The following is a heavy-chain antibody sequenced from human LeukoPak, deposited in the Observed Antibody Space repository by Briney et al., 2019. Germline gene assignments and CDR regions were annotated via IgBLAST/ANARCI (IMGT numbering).Heavy chain of an antibody. D-gene: IGHD3-3*01. CDR1: GGSISSSNNH. Sequence: SETLSLTCTVSGGSISSSNNHWGWIRQPPGKGLEWIGYIYYSGSTNYNPSLQSRVTISVDTSKNQFSLKLTSVTAADTAMYYCARGGNDFWSGLMYNWFDPWGQGTLVTVSS. V-gene: IGHV4-61*05. CDR2: IYYSGST. J-gene: IGHJ5*02. CDR3: ARGGNDFWSGLMYNWFDP.